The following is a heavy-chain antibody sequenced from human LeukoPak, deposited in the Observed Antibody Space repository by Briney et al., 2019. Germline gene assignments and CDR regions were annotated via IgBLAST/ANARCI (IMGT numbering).Heavy chain of an antibody. D-gene: IGHD3-16*02. J-gene: IGHJ4*02. Sequence: GRFTISRDSAKNSLYLQMNSLRAEDSAVYYCARGGVLVRRRFDNWGQGILVSVSS. V-gene: IGHV3-11*06. CDR3: ARGGVLVRRRFDN.